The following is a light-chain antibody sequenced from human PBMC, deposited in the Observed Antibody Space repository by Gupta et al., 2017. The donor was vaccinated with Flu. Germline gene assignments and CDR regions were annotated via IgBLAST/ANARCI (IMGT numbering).Light chain of an antibody. CDR3: QQDSSSLT. J-gene: IGKJ4*01. V-gene: IGKV3-20*01. CDR1: QSVSSGY. CDR2: GAS. Sequence: ETVLTQSPGTLSLSPGGRATLSCRASQSVSSGYLAWYQQKPGQAPRLLIYGASSRATGNPDRFSGSGSVTDFTLTISRLEHEDFAVYYGQQDSSSLTFGGGTKVEIK.